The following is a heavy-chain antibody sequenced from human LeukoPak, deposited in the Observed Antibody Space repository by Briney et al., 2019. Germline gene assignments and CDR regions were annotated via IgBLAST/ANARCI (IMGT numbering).Heavy chain of an antibody. V-gene: IGHV3-21*01. D-gene: IGHD2-15*01. CDR2: ISISSSYI. CDR1: GFTFSSYS. CDR3: ARDFSRLVVAPNWFDP. J-gene: IGHJ5*02. Sequence: GGSLSLSCAASGFTFSSYSMNWVRQAPGKGLEWVSSISISSSYIYYADPVKGRFTISRDNAKDSLYLQMNSLRAEDTAVYYCARDFSRLVVAPNWFDPWGQGTLVTVSS.